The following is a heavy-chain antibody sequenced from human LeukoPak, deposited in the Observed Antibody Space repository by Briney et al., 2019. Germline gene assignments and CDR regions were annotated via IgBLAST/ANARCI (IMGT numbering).Heavy chain of an antibody. CDR1: GFTFSSYE. CDR3: ARSSRELRGYAPWEVMPPFDY. D-gene: IGHD4-23*01. Sequence: GGSLRLSCAASGFTFSSYEMNWVRQAPGKGLEWVSYITRSGPTIYYADSVKGRFTISRDNAKNSLYLQMNSLRAEDTAVYYCARSSRELRGYAPWEVMPPFDYWGQGTLVTVSS. J-gene: IGHJ4*02. V-gene: IGHV3-48*03. CDR2: ITRSGPTI.